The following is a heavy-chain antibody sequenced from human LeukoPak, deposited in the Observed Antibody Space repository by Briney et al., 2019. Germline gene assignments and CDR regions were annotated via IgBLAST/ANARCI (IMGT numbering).Heavy chain of an antibody. D-gene: IGHD3-3*01. CDR1: GFTFSSYW. CDR2: INEDGSEK. V-gene: IGHV3-7*05. Sequence: PGGSLRLSCEASGFTFSSYWMSWVRQAPGKGLEWVANINEDGSEKYYVESVKGRFTISRDNAKNSLYLQMDSLRAEDTAVYYCARGGPHYDFWSGPAYWGQGTLVTVSS. CDR3: ARGGPHYDFWSGPAY. J-gene: IGHJ4*02.